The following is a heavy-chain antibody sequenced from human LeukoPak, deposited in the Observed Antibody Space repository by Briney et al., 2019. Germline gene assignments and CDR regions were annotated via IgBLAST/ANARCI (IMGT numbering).Heavy chain of an antibody. Sequence: PGGSLRLSCAASGFTFSSYSMNWVRQAPGKGLEWVSYISSSSSTIYYADSVKGRFTISRDNAKNSLYLQMNSLRAEDTAVYYCARDPNLNFPGEGNWGQGTLVTVSS. D-gene: IGHD3-10*01. J-gene: IGHJ4*02. V-gene: IGHV3-48*04. CDR3: ARDPNLNFPGEGN. CDR2: ISSSSSTI. CDR1: GFTFSSYS.